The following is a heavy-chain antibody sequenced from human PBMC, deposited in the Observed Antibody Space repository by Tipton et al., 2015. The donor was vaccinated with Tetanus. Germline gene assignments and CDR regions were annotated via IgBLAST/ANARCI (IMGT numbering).Heavy chain of an antibody. CDR3: ARGEHYETLTAGSYRNRFKGLYV. J-gene: IGHJ6*02. V-gene: IGHV3-33*01. Sequence: SLRLSCAASGFNFSVYGMHWVRQAPGKGLDWGAVVWYGGSHKYYADSVKGRFTISRDNSKDTVLLEMNSLRAEDTAVYYCARGEHYETLTAGSYRNRFKGLYVRGQGATVSVSS. D-gene: IGHD3-9*01. CDR1: GFNFSVYG. CDR2: VWYGGSHK.